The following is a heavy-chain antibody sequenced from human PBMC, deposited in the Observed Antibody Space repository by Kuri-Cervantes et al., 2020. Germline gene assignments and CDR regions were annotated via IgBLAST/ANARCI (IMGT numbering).Heavy chain of an antibody. CDR1: GGSISSYY. Sequence: SETLSLTCTVSGGSISSYYWSWIRQPAGKGLEWIGRIYYSGSTNYNPSLKSRVTISVDTSKNQFSLKLSSVTAADTAVYYCARFGDYYGSGSYSDAFDICGQGTMVTFSS. V-gene: IGHV4-4*07. CDR3: ARFGDYYGSGSYSDAFDI. D-gene: IGHD3-10*01. J-gene: IGHJ3*02. CDR2: IYYSGST.